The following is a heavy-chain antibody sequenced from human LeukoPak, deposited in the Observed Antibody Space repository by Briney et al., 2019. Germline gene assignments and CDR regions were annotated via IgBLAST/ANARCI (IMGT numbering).Heavy chain of an antibody. D-gene: IGHD5-12*01. V-gene: IGHV4-59*01. CDR2: ISYSGTT. CDR3: AREWGSGYFSLDY. J-gene: IGHJ4*02. Sequence: SETLSLTCTVSGGSISSYYWSWIRQPLGKGLEWIGYISYSGTTNYNPSLKSRVTISIDTSKNQFSLKLSSVTAADTAVYYCAREWGSGYFSLDYWGQGTLVTVSS. CDR1: GGSISSYY.